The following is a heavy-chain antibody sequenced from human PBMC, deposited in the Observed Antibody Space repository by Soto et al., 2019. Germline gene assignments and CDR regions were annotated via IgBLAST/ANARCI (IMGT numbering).Heavy chain of an antibody. CDR2: ISSSSSYI. V-gene: IGHV3-21*01. CDR3: ARDRNLAYCGGDCYYYYGMDV. D-gene: IGHD2-21*02. CDR1: GFTFSSYS. Sequence: GGSLRLSCAASGFTFSSYSMNGVRQAPGKGLEWVSSISSSSSYIYYADSVKGRFTISRDNAKNSLYLQMNSLRAEDTAVYYCARDRNLAYCGGDCYYYYGMDVWGQGTTGTVSS. J-gene: IGHJ6*02.